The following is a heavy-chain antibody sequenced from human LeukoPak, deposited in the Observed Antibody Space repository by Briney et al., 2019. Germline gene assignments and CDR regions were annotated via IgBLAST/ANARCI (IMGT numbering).Heavy chain of an antibody. V-gene: IGHV3-30*02. CDR3: AKDPGAKYYFDY. CDR2: IRYDGGNK. D-gene: IGHD3-10*01. J-gene: IGHJ4*02. Sequence: GGSLRLSCAASGFSFSNYGMHWVRLAPGKGLEWVSFIRYDGGNKWYADSVKGRFTASRDNSKNTLYLQMNSLTTEDTAVYYCAKDPGAKYYFDYWRQGTPVTVS. CDR1: GFSFSNYG.